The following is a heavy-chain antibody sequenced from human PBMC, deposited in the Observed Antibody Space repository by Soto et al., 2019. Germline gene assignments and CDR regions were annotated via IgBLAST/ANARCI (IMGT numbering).Heavy chain of an antibody. CDR2: IYYSGST. Sequence: PSETLSLTCTVSGGSISSGDYYWSWIRQPPGKGLEWIGYIYYSGSTYYNPSLKSRVTISVDTSKNQFSLKLSSVTAADTAVYYCARVRVSSRCGWFDPWGQGTLVTVYS. CDR3: ARVRVSSRCGWFDP. V-gene: IGHV4-30-4*01. CDR1: GGSISSGDYY. J-gene: IGHJ5*02. D-gene: IGHD6-13*01.